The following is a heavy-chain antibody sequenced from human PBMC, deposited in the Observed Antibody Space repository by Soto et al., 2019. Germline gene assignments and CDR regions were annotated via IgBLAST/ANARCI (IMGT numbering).Heavy chain of an antibody. CDR3: AKDGEGYSGYDLYFDY. Sequence: QVQLVESGGGVVQPGRSLRLSCAASGFTFSSYGMHWVRQAPGKGLEWVAVISYDGSNKYYADSVKGRFTISRDNSKNTLYLQMNILIAEDTAVYYCAKDGEGYSGYDLYFDYWGQGTLVTVSS. J-gene: IGHJ4*02. CDR1: GFTFSSYG. V-gene: IGHV3-30*18. D-gene: IGHD5-12*01. CDR2: ISYDGSNK.